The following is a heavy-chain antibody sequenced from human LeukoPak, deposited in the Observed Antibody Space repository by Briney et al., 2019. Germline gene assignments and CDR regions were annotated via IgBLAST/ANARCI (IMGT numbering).Heavy chain of an antibody. V-gene: IGHV3-30*04. D-gene: IGHD2-2*01. Sequence: GGSLRLSCAASGFTFSSHAMHWVRQAPGKGLEWVAVISRDGRRIYYTDSAKGRFIISRDNSKNTLSLQMNSLRAEDTAVYYCARGPQLGYCSSTSCYQFDYWGQGTLVTVSS. CDR3: ARGPQLGYCSSTSCYQFDY. J-gene: IGHJ4*02. CDR1: GFTFSSHA. CDR2: ISRDGRRI.